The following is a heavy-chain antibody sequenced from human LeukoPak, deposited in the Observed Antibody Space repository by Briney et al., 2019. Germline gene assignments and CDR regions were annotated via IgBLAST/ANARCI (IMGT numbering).Heavy chain of an antibody. CDR3: ARGIVPAANHFDY. J-gene: IGHJ4*02. CDR2: INPNSGGT. CDR1: RYTFTRYA. Sequence: GASVRVSCKASRYTFTRYAMNWVRQAPGQGLEWMGWINPNSGGTNYAQKFQGRVTMTRDTSISTAYMELRRLRSDDTAVYYCARGIVPAANHFDYWGQGTLVTVSS. V-gene: IGHV1-2*02. D-gene: IGHD2-2*01.